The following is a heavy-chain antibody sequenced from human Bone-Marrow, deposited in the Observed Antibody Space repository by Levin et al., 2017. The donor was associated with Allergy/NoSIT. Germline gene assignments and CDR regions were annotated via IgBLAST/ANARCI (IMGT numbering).Heavy chain of an antibody. V-gene: IGHV3-66*01. J-gene: IGHJ4*02. CDR3: ARGGSSDYYYAY. CDR1: GFTVSTHY. CDR2: IYSGGST. D-gene: IGHD3-22*01. Sequence: PGESLKISCAASGFTVSTHYMTWVRQAPGKGLEWVSVIYSGGSTNYADSVKGRFTISRDNSKNTLYLQMNSLRAEDTAVYYCARGGSSDYYYAYWGQGTLVTVSS.